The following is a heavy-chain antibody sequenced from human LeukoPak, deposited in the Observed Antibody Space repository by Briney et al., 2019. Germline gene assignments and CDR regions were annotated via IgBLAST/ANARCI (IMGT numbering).Heavy chain of an antibody. J-gene: IGHJ3*02. CDR3: ARNRGLGGAFDI. D-gene: IGHD3/OR15-3a*01. Sequence: PGGSLRLSCAASGFTFSNYAMSWVRQAPGKGLEWVSVIYSGDSTYYADSVKGRFTISRDTSKNALYLQMNTLKGEDTAVYYCARNRGLGGAFDIWGQGAMVTVSS. CDR2: IYSGDST. CDR1: GFTFSNYA. V-gene: IGHV3-53*01.